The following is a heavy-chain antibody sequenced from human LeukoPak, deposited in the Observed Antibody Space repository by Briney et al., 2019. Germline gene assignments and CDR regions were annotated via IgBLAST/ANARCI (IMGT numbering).Heavy chain of an antibody. CDR1: RFTFNNYW. V-gene: IGHV3-7*05. D-gene: IGHD3-22*01. CDR3: ARDSIPGYDSSGYMVAFDI. J-gene: IGHJ3*02. CDR2: IKQDGSDK. Sequence: GGSVRLSCAASRFTFNNYWMTWVRQAPGKGLEWVANIKQDGSDKYYVDSVKGRFTSSRDNAKNSLYLQMNSLRAEDTAVYYCARDSIPGYDSSGYMVAFDIWGQGTRVTVSS.